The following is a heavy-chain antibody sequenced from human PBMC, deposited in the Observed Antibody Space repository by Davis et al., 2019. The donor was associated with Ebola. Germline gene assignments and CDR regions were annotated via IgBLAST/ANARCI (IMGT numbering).Heavy chain of an antibody. CDR1: GGSISSSSYY. CDR2: IYYFGGT. D-gene: IGHD3-10*01. Sequence: PSETLSLTCTVSGGSISSSSYYWGWIRQPPGKGLEWIGSIYYFGGTYNNPSLKSRVTISVDTSKNQFSLKLSSVTAADTAVYYCARRTMVRGVDIWGQGTMVTVSS. CDR3: ARRTMVRGVDI. J-gene: IGHJ3*02. V-gene: IGHV4-39*07.